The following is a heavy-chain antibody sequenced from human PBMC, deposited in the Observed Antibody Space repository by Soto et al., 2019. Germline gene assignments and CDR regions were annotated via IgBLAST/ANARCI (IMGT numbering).Heavy chain of an antibody. D-gene: IGHD3-22*01. CDR2: ISSDGGTQ. Sequence: GGSLRLSCAASAASGFSFSKYAIHWVRQPPGKGLEWLAVISSDGGTQYYADSVKGRFTISRDNSMNTLYLLMNSLRDEDAAMYFCARVAFGNIYDSYGPRISVGFWGQGTLVTVSS. J-gene: IGHJ4*02. CDR3: ARVAFGNIYDSYGPRISVGF. V-gene: IGHV3-30-3*01. CDR1: AASGFSFSKYA.